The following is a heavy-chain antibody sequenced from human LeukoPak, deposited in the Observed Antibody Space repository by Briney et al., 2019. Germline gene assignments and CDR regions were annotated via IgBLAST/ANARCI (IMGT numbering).Heavy chain of an antibody. J-gene: IGHJ5*02. CDR1: GGSISSYY. V-gene: IGHV4-59*01. CDR3: ARDGGYSSSWAPFAP. D-gene: IGHD6-13*01. Sequence: SETLSLTCTVSGGSISSYYWSWIRQPPGKGLELIGYIYYSGSTNYNPSLKSRVTISVDTSKNQFSLKLSSVTAADTAVYYCARDGGYSSSWAPFAPWGQGTLVTVSS. CDR2: IYYSGST.